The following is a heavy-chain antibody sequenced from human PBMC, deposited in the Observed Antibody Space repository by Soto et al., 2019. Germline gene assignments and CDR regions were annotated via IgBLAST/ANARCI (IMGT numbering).Heavy chain of an antibody. V-gene: IGHV1-69*13. D-gene: IGHD3-10*01. CDR3: ARAVSSGSYPAPYYYYGMDV. J-gene: IGHJ6*02. CDR2: IIPIFGKP. Sequence: ASVKVSCKASGGTFSSYAISWVRQAPGQGLEWMGGIIPIFGKPNYAQKFQGRVTITADESTSTVYMELSSLRSEDTAVYYCARAVSSGSYPAPYYYYGMDVWGQGTTVTVSS. CDR1: GGTFSSYA.